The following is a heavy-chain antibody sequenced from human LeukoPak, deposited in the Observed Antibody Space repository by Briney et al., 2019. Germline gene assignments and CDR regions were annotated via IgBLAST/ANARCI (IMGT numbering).Heavy chain of an antibody. D-gene: IGHD6-19*01. CDR3: TRDPSPDSSGWYRDY. V-gene: IGHV3-49*04. CDR2: IRSKAYGGTT. Sequence: GGSLRLSCTASGFTFGDYAMGWVRQAPGKGLEWVGFIRSKAYGGTTEYAAPVKGRFTISRDDSKSIAYLQMNSLKTEDTAVYYCTRDPSPDSSGWYRDYWGQGTLVTVSS. J-gene: IGHJ4*02. CDR1: GFTFGDYA.